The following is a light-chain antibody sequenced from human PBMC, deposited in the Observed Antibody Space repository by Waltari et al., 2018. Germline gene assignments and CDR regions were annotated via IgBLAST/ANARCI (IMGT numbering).Light chain of an antibody. CDR1: QGIRTR. CDR3: QQFNTYPLT. CDR2: GAS. J-gene: IGKJ4*01. V-gene: IGKV1-13*02. Sequence: AIQLTQAPSSLSASVGDRVIITCRASQGIRTRLAWYQQRPGRAPKVLIFGASVFQSGVPSRFSGSGSGTDFTLTISSVQPEDFATYYCQQFNTYPLTFGGGTKVEIK.